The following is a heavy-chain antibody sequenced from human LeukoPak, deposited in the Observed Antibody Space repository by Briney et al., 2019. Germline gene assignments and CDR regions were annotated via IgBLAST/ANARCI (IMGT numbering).Heavy chain of an antibody. CDR1: GDSITSSGYF. CDR3: ARYVSGASYLANYYFDN. J-gene: IGHJ4*02. CDR2: INYSGQT. Sequence: SETLSLTCSVSGDSITSSGYFWGWIRQPPGKGLEWIGIINYSGQTFYNPSLKSRVSTSVDTSKNQFSLKLSSVTAADTAVYYCARYVSGASYLANYYFDNWGQGTLVSVSS. D-gene: IGHD2-8*02. V-gene: IGHV4-39*07.